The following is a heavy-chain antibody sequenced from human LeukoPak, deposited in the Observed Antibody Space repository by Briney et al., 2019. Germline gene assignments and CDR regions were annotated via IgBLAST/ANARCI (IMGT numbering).Heavy chain of an antibody. V-gene: IGHV3-23*01. D-gene: IGHD2-15*01. Sequence: GGSLRLSCAASGFPFSSHAMSWVRQPPGKGLEWVAAISNGKTYYADSVRGRFAISRDDSTNTVYLHMNSLRDEDAALYHCVREAGYCAPVCVKTNWFDPWGQGTLVTVSS. CDR1: GFPFSSHA. CDR3: VREAGYCAPVCVKTNWFDP. J-gene: IGHJ5*02. CDR2: ISNGKT.